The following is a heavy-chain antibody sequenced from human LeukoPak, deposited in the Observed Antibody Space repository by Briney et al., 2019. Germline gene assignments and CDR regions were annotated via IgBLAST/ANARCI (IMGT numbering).Heavy chain of an antibody. CDR2: IGSRSSSI. Sequence: GGSLRLSCAASGFSFSSYGMNWVRQAPGKRLEWVSYIGSRSSSIYYADSVKGRFTVSRDDARNSLYLQMNSLRDEDTAVYYCARAVRSGYDYWGQGTLVTVSS. J-gene: IGHJ4*02. CDR1: GFSFSSYG. D-gene: IGHD5-12*01. CDR3: ARAVRSGYDY. V-gene: IGHV3-48*02.